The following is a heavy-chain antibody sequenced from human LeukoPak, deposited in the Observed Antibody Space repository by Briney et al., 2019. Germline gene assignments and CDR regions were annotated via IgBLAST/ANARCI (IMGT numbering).Heavy chain of an antibody. Sequence: SETLSLTCSVSGGSISSYYWNWIRQTPGKGLEWIGYIYYSGRTNYNPSLKSRVTISVDTSKNQFSLKLSSVTPEDTAVYYCASTPRGYSYAVDAFDIWGQGSMVTVSS. CDR1: GGSISSYY. D-gene: IGHD5-18*01. CDR2: IYYSGRT. J-gene: IGHJ3*02. V-gene: IGHV4-59*12. CDR3: ASTPRGYSYAVDAFDI.